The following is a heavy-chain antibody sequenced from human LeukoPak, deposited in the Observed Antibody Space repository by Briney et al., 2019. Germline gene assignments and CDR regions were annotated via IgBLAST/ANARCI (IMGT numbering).Heavy chain of an antibody. V-gene: IGHV3-30*03. CDR2: ISYDGSNK. Sequence: GGSLRLSCAASGFTFSSYGMHWVRQAPGKGLEWVAVISYDGSNKYYADPVKGRFTISRDNAKNTLYLQMNSLRAEDTALYYCARVGGPGWYGYWGQGTLVTVSS. D-gene: IGHD6-19*01. CDR3: ARVGGPGWYGY. J-gene: IGHJ4*02. CDR1: GFTFSSYG.